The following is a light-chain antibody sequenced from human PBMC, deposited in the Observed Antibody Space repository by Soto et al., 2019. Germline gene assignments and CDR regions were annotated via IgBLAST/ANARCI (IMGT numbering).Light chain of an antibody. CDR1: QSVGYH. CDR3: QQRSNWPPVT. V-gene: IGKV3-11*01. J-gene: IGKJ4*01. CDR2: DAS. Sequence: EIVLTQSPATLSLSPGERATLSCRASQSVGYHLAWYQQKPGQAPRLLIYDASNRATGIPARFSGSGSGTDFTLAISRLAPEDFAVYYCQQRSNWPPVTFGGGTKVEIK.